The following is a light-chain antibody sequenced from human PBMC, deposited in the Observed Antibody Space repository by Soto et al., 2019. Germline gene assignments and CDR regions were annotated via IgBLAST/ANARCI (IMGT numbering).Light chain of an antibody. J-gene: IGLJ1*01. Sequence: QSALTQPASVSASPGQSIFISCTGTSEDIGAYDYVSWSQQHPGKAPKLILYAVNDRPSGVSSRFSGSKSGNTASLTISGVQPDDEADYYCSSYRSSDTLEVFGTGTK. CDR3: SSYRSSDTLEV. CDR1: SEDIGAYDY. CDR2: AVN. V-gene: IGLV2-14*01.